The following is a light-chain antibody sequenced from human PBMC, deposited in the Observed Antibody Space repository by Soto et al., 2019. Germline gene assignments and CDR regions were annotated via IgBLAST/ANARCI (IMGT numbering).Light chain of an antibody. V-gene: IGLV1-47*01. CDR3: ATWDDSLSGWV. Sequence: QSVLTQPPSASGTPGQRVTISCSGSSSNIGTNYVYWYQHLPGTAPKLLIYRNNQRPPGVPDRFSGSKSGTSASLAISGLRSEDESDYYCATWDDSLSGWVFGGGTKLTVL. CDR2: RNN. CDR1: SSNIGTNY. J-gene: IGLJ3*02.